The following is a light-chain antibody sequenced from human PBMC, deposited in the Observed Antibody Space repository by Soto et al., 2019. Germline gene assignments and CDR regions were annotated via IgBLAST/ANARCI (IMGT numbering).Light chain of an antibody. CDR1: SSDIGGYDY. J-gene: IGLJ2*01. CDR2: DVN. Sequence: QSALTQPASVSGSPGQSITLSCTGTSSDIGGYDYVSWYQRHPGKAPKLIIYDVNNRPSGVSNRFSGSKSGNTASLTISGLQAEAEADYYCTSYASGSSQVVFGGGTKLTVL. V-gene: IGLV2-14*01. CDR3: TSYASGSSQVV.